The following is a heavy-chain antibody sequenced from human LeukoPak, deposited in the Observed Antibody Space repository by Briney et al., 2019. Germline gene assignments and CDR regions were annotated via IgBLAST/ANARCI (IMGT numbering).Heavy chain of an antibody. Sequence: GGSLRLSCAASRFTFSSYAMSWVRQAPGKGPEWVSSITSSSSYIYYADSVKGRFTISRDNAKNSLYLQMDSLRVEDTAVYYCARDPYSGSYGPYYYYYMDVWGKGTTVTISS. CDR1: RFTFSSYA. CDR2: ITSSSSYI. CDR3: ARDPYSGSYGPYYYYYMDV. J-gene: IGHJ6*03. V-gene: IGHV3-21*06. D-gene: IGHD1-26*01.